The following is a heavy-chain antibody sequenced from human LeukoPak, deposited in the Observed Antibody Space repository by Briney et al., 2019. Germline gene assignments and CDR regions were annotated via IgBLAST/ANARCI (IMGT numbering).Heavy chain of an antibody. CDR2: IYTSGST. V-gene: IGHV4-4*07. D-gene: IGHD3-22*01. CDR3: ARDLNYYDSSGYLGY. J-gene: IGHJ4*02. CDR1: GGSISSYY. Sequence: PSETLSLTCTVSGGSISSYYWSWIRQPAGKGLEWIGRIYTSGSTNYNPSLKSRVTMSVDTSKNQFSLKLSSVTAADTAVYYCARDLNYYDSSGYLGYWGQATLVTVSS.